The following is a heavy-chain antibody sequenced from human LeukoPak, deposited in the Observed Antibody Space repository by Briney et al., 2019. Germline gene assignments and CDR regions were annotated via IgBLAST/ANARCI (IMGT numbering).Heavy chain of an antibody. CDR2: IIPIFGTA. Sequence: ASVKVSCKASGGTFSSYAISWVRQAPGQGLEWMGGIIPIFGTANYAQKFQGRVTITADESTSTAYMELSSLRSEDTAVYYCAKTMVQGVIGADAFDIWGQGTVVTVSS. CDR1: GGTFSSYA. D-gene: IGHD3-10*01. V-gene: IGHV1-69*13. J-gene: IGHJ3*02. CDR3: AKTMVQGVIGADAFDI.